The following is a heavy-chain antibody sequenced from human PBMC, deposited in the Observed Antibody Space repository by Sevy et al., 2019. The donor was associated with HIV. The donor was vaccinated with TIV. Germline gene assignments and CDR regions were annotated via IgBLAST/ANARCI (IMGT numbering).Heavy chain of an antibody. J-gene: IGHJ4*02. Sequence: GESLKISCRTSGYRFTSSWIGWLRQMPGNGLEWMGVIYPGDSDARYSPSFRGRVTISADKSTDTAYLHLINLKASDSAMYYCARLPGLQFPHYLDYWGQGTQVTVSS. V-gene: IGHV5-51*01. CDR2: IYPGDSDA. D-gene: IGHD5-12*01. CDR1: GYRFTSSW. CDR3: ARLPGLQFPHYLDY.